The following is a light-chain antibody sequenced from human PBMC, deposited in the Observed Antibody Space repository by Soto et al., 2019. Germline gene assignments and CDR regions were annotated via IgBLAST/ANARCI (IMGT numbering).Light chain of an antibody. Sequence: QSALTQPASVSGSPGQSITISCTGTSSDVGAYNFVSWHQQHPGKAPKLMIYNVYDRPSGISYRFSGSKSGNTASLTISGLQGEDEADYYCCSFTTSSTLVFGTGTKLTVL. J-gene: IGLJ1*01. CDR3: CSFTTSSTLV. V-gene: IGLV2-14*03. CDR1: SSDVGAYNF. CDR2: NVY.